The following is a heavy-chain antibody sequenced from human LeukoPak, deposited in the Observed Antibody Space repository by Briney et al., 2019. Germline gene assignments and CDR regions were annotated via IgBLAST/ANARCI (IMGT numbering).Heavy chain of an antibody. Sequence: GGSLRLSCAASGFTFDDYAMHWVRQAPGKGLEWVSGISWNSGSIGYADSVKGRFTNSRDNAKNSLYLQMNSLRAEDTALYYCAKDIYIVVVPAAMDYWGQGTLVTVSS. D-gene: IGHD2-2*01. CDR1: GFTFDDYA. CDR3: AKDIYIVVVPAAMDY. CDR2: ISWNSGSI. J-gene: IGHJ4*02. V-gene: IGHV3-9*01.